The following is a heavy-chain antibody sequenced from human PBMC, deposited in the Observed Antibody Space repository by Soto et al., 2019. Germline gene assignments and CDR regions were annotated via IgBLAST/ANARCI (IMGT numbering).Heavy chain of an antibody. V-gene: IGHV3-23*01. CDR1: GFTFSSYA. Sequence: EVQLLESGGGLVQPGGSLRLSCAASGFTFSSYAMSWVRQAPGKGLEWVSAISGSGGSTYYADSVKGRFTISRDNSKTRRYLQVNSLRAEDTAVYYCAKRARIGDYGWYFDLWGRGTLVTVSS. CDR3: AKRARIGDYGWYFDL. D-gene: IGHD4-17*01. J-gene: IGHJ2*01. CDR2: ISGSGGST.